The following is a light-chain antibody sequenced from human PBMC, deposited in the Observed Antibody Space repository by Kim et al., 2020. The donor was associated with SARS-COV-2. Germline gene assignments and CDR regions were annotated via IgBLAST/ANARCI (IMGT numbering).Light chain of an antibody. J-gene: IGKJ4*01. CDR1: QTVLYSSNNKNY. CDR2: WAS. V-gene: IGKV4-1*01. Sequence: ATINCKSSQTVLYSSNNKNYLAWYQQKPGQPPKLLIYWASTRESGVPDRFSGSGSGTDFTLTISSLQAADVAVYYCQQYYSSPLTFGGGTKVDIK. CDR3: QQYYSSPLT.